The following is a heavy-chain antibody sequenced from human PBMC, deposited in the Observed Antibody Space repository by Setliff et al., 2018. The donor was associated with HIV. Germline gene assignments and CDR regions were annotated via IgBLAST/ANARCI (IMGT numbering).Heavy chain of an antibody. D-gene: IGHD7-27*01. CDR2: ISRGSEYI. J-gene: IGHJ4*02. CDR1: GFTFSTYT. CDR3: AKGLGNTLYYFDH. V-gene: IGHV3-21*01. Sequence: PGESLKISCAASGFTFSTYTMNWVRRAPGKGLEWVASISRGSEYIYYADSVKGRFIISRDNADNSLYLRMNSLRAEDTAVYYCAKGLGNTLYYFDHWGQGTLVTVSS.